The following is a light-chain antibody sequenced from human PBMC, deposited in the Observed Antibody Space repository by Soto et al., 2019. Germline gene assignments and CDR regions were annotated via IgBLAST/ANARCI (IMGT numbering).Light chain of an antibody. CDR1: SSNIGGTNY. J-gene: IGLJ2*01. Sequence: QSVLTQPPSASGTPGQKVFISCSGSSSNIGGTNYAYWYQQLPGAAPKLLMHSNNLRPSGVPERISGSKFGTAASLAISGLRSEDEAVYYCASWDDRLGDVIFGGGTNLTVL. CDR3: ASWDDRLGDVI. V-gene: IGLV1-47*02. CDR2: SNN.